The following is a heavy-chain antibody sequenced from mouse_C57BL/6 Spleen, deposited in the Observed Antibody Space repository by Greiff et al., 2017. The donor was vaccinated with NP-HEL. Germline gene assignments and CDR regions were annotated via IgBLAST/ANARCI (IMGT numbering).Heavy chain of an antibody. J-gene: IGHJ2*01. Sequence: EVKLMESEGGLVQPGSSMKLSCTASGFTFSDYYMAWVRQVPEKGLEWVANINYDGSSTYYLDSLKSRFIISRDNAKNILYLQMSSLKSEDTATYYCARGLITTVFDYWGQGTTLTVSS. CDR1: GFTFSDYY. CDR2: INYDGSST. V-gene: IGHV5-16*01. CDR3: ARGLITTVFDY. D-gene: IGHD1-1*01.